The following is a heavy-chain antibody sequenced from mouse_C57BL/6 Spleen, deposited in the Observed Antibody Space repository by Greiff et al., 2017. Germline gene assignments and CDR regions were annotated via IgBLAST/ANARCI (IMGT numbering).Heavy chain of an antibody. Sequence: VQLQQSVAELVRPGASVKLSCTASGFTIKNTYMHWVQQRPEQGLEWIGRIDPANGNTKYASKFQGKATITADTSSNTAYLQLSSLTSEDTAIYYCARRVIYYDYGFDYWGQGTTLTVSS. J-gene: IGHJ2*01. D-gene: IGHD2-4*01. CDR2: IDPANGNT. CDR3: ARRVIYYDYGFDY. CDR1: GFTIKNTY. V-gene: IGHV14-3*01.